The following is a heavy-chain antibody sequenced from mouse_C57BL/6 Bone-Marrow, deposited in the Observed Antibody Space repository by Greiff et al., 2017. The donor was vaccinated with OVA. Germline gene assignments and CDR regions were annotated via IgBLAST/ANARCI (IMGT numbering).Heavy chain of an antibody. J-gene: IGHJ4*01. Sequence: QVQLQQPGAELVKPGASVKMSCKASGYTFTSYWITWVKQRPGQGLEWIGDIYPGSGSTNYNEKFKSKATLTVDTSSSTAYMQLSSRTSEDSAVYYCAREYYYGSVYYAMDYWGQGTSVTVSS. CDR2: IYPGSGST. V-gene: IGHV1-55*01. CDR1: GYTFTSYW. D-gene: IGHD1-1*01. CDR3: AREYYYGSVYYAMDY.